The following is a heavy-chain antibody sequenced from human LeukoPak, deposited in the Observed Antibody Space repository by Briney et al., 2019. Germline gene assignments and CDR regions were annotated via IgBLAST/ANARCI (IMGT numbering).Heavy chain of an antibody. J-gene: IGHJ4*02. CDR2: ISWNSGSI. Sequence: GGSLRLSCAASGFTFDDYAMHWVRQAPGKGLEWVPGISWNSGSIGYADSVKGRFTISRDNAKNSLYLQMNSLRAEDTALYYCAKAFGDSSWYDYWGQGTLVTVSS. D-gene: IGHD6-13*01. CDR3: AKAFGDSSWYDY. V-gene: IGHV3-9*01. CDR1: GFTFDDYA.